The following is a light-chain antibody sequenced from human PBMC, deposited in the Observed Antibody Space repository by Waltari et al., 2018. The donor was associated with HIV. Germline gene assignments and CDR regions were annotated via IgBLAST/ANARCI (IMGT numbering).Light chain of an antibody. V-gene: IGLV1-40*01. CDR2: GNN. J-gene: IGLJ2*01. Sequence: QSVLTQPPSVSGAPGQRITISCTGSSSNIGAGYDVHWYQQLPGTAPKLLISGNNNRPSGVPDRFSGSKSGTSASLAIAGLQAEDEADYYCQSYDSSLIGGVFGGGTKLTVL. CDR1: SSNIGAGYD. CDR3: QSYDSSLIGGV.